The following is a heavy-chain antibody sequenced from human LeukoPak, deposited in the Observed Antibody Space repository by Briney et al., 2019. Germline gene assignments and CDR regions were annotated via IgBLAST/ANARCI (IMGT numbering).Heavy chain of an antibody. CDR2: ISWNSGSI. Sequence: PGGSLRLSCAASGFTFDDYAMHWVRHAPGKGLEWVLGISWNSGSIGYADSVKGRFTISRDNAKNSLYLQMNSLRAEDMALYYCAKDSSGYPYYMDVWGKGTTVTVSS. CDR1: GFTFDDYA. J-gene: IGHJ6*03. V-gene: IGHV3-9*03. D-gene: IGHD5-12*01. CDR3: AKDSSGYPYYMDV.